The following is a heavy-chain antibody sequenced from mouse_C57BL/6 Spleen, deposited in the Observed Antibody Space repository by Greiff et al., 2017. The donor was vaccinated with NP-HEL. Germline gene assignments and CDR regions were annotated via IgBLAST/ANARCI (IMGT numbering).Heavy chain of an antibody. CDR2: IYPSDSET. CDR3: ARSGYYDYDGGFAY. D-gene: IGHD2-4*01. V-gene: IGHV1-61*01. Sequence: QVQLQQPGAELVRPGSSVKLSCKASGYTFTSYWMDWVKQRPGQGLEWIGNIYPSDSETHYNQKFKDKATLTVDKSSSTAYMQLSSLTSEDSAVYYWARSGYYDYDGGFAYWGQGTLVTVSA. CDR1: GYTFTSYW. J-gene: IGHJ3*01.